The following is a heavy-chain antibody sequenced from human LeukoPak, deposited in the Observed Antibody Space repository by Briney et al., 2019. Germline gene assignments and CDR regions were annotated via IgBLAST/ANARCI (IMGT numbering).Heavy chain of an antibody. CDR3: ATYGSGSGTFFDP. Sequence: GGSLRLSCAASGFTFSDYYMSWIRQAPGKGLEWVSYISSSGSTIYYADSVKGRFTISRDNAKNSLYLQMDSLRAEDTGLYYCATYGSGSGTFFDPWGQGTLVTVSS. J-gene: IGHJ5*01. V-gene: IGHV3-11*04. CDR2: ISSSGSTI. CDR1: GFTFSDYY. D-gene: IGHD3-10*01.